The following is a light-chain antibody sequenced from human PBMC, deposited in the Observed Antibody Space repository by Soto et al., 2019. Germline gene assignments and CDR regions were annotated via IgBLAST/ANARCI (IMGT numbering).Light chain of an antibody. V-gene: IGKV2-28*01. CDR1: QSLLHSTGYNF. CDR2: LGS. CDR3: MQALQSLRT. J-gene: IGKJ1*01. Sequence: DITMNQSPPSLHITPGDPAALSFRSSQSLLHSTGYNFLAWYMQKPVQSPPILIYLGSTRASLVPDRFSGTGSGTDCTLTISRVEAEDVGVYFCMQALQSLRTFGQGTKVDI.